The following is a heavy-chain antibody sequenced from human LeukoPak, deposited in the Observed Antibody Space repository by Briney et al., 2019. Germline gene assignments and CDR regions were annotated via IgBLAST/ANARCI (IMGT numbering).Heavy chain of an antibody. J-gene: IGHJ4*02. V-gene: IGHV4-34*01. Sequence: SSETLSLTCAVYGGSFSGYYWSWIRQPPGKGLEWIGEINHSGSTNYNPSLKSRVTISVDTSKNQFPLKLSSVTAADTAVYYCARGVSLGNRILTGRSFDYWGQGTLVTVSS. CDR3: ARGVSLGNRILTGRSFDY. D-gene: IGHD3-9*01. CDR1: GGSFSGYY. CDR2: INHSGST.